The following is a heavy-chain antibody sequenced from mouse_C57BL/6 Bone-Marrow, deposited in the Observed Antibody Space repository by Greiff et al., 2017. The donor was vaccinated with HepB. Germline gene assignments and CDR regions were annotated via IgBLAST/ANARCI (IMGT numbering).Heavy chain of an antibody. CDR2: IDPNSGGT. CDR1: GYTFTSYW. D-gene: IGHD1-1*01. CDR3: ASGHYGSSYRWYFDV. Sequence: QVQLKQPGAELVKPGASVKLSCKASGYTFTSYWMHWVKQRPGRGLEWIGRIDPNSGGTKYNEKFKSKATLTVDKPSSTAYMQLSSLTSEDSAVYYCASGHYGSSYRWYFDVWGTGTTVTVSS. J-gene: IGHJ1*03. V-gene: IGHV1-72*01.